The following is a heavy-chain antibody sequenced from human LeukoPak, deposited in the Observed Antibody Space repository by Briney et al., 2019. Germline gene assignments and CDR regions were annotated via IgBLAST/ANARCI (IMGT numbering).Heavy chain of an antibody. CDR3: ARGSSSWYGGEYNWFDP. V-gene: IGHV4-38-2*01. CDR2: IYHSGST. D-gene: IGHD6-13*01. CDR1: GYSISSVYY. J-gene: IGHJ5*02. Sequence: SETRALTCAVSGYSISSVYYWGWIRQPPGKGLEWIGSIYHSGSTYYNPSLKSRVTISVDTSKNQFSLKLSSVTAADTAVYYCARGSSSWYGGEYNWFDPWGQGTLVTVSS.